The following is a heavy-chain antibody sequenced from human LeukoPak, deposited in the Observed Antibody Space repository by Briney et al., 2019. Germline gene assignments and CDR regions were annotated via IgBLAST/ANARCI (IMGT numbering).Heavy chain of an antibody. CDR2: INSDGSRT. D-gene: IGHD2-2*01. J-gene: IGHJ4*02. Sequence: GGSLRLSCAASGFTFSSYWMHWVRHAPGKGLVWVSRINSDGSRTSYADSVKGRFTISRDNAKNTLYLQVNSLRAEDTAVYYCARAASIYCSSTSCYPVDYWGQGTLVTVSS. CDR3: ARAASIYCSSTSCYPVDY. V-gene: IGHV3-74*01. CDR1: GFTFSSYW.